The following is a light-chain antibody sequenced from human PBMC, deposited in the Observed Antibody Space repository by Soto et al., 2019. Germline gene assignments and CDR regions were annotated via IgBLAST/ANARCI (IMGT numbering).Light chain of an antibody. CDR2: GAS. V-gene: IGKV3-20*01. J-gene: IGKJ1*01. Sequence: GALSLSPGKRATLSCRSSQRVGSSYLAWYQQKPGQAPRLLIYGASSRATGIPDRFSGSGSGTDFTLTISRLEPEDFAVYYCQQYNNSPLTFGQGTIVDVK. CDR1: QRVGSSY. CDR3: QQYNNSPLT.